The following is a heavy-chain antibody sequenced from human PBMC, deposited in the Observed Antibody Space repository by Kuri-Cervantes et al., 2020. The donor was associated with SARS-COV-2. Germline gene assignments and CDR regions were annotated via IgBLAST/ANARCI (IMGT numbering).Heavy chain of an antibody. Sequence: SVKVSCKASGGTFSSYAISWVRQAPGQGLGWMGGIIPIFGTANYAQKFQGRVTITADKSTSTAYMELSSLRSEDTAVYYCARGDYYDSSGYLLPEFDYWGQGTLVTVSS. V-gene: IGHV1-69*06. J-gene: IGHJ4*02. CDR3: ARGDYYDSSGYLLPEFDY. D-gene: IGHD3-22*01. CDR1: GGTFSSYA. CDR2: IIPIFGTA.